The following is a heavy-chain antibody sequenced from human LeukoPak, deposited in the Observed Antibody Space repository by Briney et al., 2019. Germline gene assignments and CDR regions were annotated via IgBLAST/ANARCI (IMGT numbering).Heavy chain of an antibody. CDR1: GYTFTGYY. CDR3: ALRDCSSTSCYGQFDY. D-gene: IGHD2-2*01. Sequence: ASVKVSCKASGYTFTGYYMHWVRQAPGQGLEWMGWINSNSGGTNYAQKFQGRVTMTRDTSISTVYMELSRLRSDDTAVYYCALRDCSSTSCYGQFDYWGQGTLVTVSS. J-gene: IGHJ4*02. V-gene: IGHV1-2*02. CDR2: INSNSGGT.